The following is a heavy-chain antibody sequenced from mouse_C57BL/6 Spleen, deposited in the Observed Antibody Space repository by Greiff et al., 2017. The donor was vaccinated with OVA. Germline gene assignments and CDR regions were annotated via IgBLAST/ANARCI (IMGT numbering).Heavy chain of an antibody. D-gene: IGHD1-1*01. CDR1: GFTFSSYA. CDR3: ARERDYYGSSYFDV. V-gene: IGHV5-4*01. J-gene: IGHJ1*03. CDR2: ISDGGSYT. Sequence: DVKLVESGGGLVKPGGSLKLSCAASGFTFSSYAMSWVRQTPEKRLEWVATISDGGSYTYYPDNVKGRFTISRDNAKNNLYLQMSHLKSEDTAMYYCARERDYYGSSYFDVWGTGTTVTVSS.